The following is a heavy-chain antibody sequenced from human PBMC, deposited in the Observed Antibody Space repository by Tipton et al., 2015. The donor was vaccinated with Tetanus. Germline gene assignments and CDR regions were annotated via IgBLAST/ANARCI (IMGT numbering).Heavy chain of an antibody. CDR1: GASVTSGYYY. D-gene: IGHD3-9*01. Sequence: TLSLTCSVSGASVTSGYYYWSWIRQPPGKGLEWIGFIFYNGSTYFNPSLKSRVAISVDTSKIQFSLRLASVTAADMAVYYCARARSASTGLEKGFDPWGQGTLVTVSS. J-gene: IGHJ5*02. V-gene: IGHV4-61*01. CDR3: ARARSASTGLEKGFDP. CDR2: IFYNGST.